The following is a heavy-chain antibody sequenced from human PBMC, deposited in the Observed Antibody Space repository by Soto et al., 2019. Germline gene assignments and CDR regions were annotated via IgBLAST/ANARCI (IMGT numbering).Heavy chain of an antibody. V-gene: IGHV3-30*15. Sequence: WGSLRLSCAASEFMFNNFAINFFRHSPFKWLEWVAPISYDGRHKNYADSVKGRITISRDNSKNILYLQMSALRAEDTAIYYCVRSKRRHCGNDCYMFDLWGQGTLVTVSS. CDR3: VRSKRRHCGNDCYMFDL. CDR1: EFMFNNFA. CDR2: ISYDGRHK. J-gene: IGHJ5*02. D-gene: IGHD2-21*02.